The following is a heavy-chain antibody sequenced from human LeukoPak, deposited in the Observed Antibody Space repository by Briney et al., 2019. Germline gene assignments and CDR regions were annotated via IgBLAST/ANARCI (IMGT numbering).Heavy chain of an antibody. D-gene: IGHD3-9*01. V-gene: IGHV4-34*01. CDR3: ARVNLLRESRGDYVDY. Sequence: SETLSLTCAVYGGSFSGYYWSWIRQPPGKGLEWIGEINHNGSTKSNPSIKSRVTLSVDASKNQFSLKLSSVTAADTAVYYCARVNLLRESRGDYVDYWGQGTLVTVSS. CDR1: GGSFSGYY. CDR2: INHNGST. J-gene: IGHJ4*02.